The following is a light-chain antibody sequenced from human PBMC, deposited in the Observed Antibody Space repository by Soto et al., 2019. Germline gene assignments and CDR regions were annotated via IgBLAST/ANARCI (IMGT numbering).Light chain of an antibody. CDR2: DVS. Sequence: QSALTQPASVSGSPGQSITISCTGTRSDVGGYNYVSWYQHHPGKAPKLMIYDVSNRPSGVSNRFSGSKSGNTASLTISGLQAEHEADYYCSSYTSSSTLVFGGGTKLTVL. CDR3: SSYTSSSTLV. J-gene: IGLJ2*01. V-gene: IGLV2-14*03. CDR1: RSDVGGYNY.